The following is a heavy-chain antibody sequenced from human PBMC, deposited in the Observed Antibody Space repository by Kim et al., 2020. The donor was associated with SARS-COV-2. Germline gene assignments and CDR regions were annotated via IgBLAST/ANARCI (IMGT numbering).Heavy chain of an antibody. J-gene: IGHJ6*02. V-gene: IGHV3-53*04. CDR3: ARGLMGLDV. CDR1: KFTVSKNY. D-gene: IGHD3-16*01. CDR2: IYSDGST. Sequence: GGSLRLSCAAPKFTVSKNYMTWVRQAPGKGLECVSVIYSDGSTSYADSVKGRFTISRHNSKNTLYLQMNSLRREDTAVYYCARGLMGLDVWGQGTTVTVSS.